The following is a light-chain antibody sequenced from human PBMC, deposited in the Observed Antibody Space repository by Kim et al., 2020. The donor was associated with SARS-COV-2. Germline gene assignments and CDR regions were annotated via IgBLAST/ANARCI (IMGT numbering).Light chain of an antibody. Sequence: PSVGDRVTITCRASQGISNYLAWYQQKPGKVPELLIYAASSLESGVPSRFSGSGSGTEFTFTISSLQPEDVATYYCQKYNSVPWTFGQGTKVDIK. V-gene: IGKV1-27*01. CDR1: QGISNY. CDR3: QKYNSVPWT. CDR2: AAS. J-gene: IGKJ1*01.